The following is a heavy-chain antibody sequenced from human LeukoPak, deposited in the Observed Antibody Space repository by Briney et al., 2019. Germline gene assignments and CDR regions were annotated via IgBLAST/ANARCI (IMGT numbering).Heavy chain of an antibody. CDR3: AKSGAVLTGYRALYYFDY. CDR2: ISYDGSNK. V-gene: IGHV3-30*18. J-gene: IGHJ4*02. CDR1: GFTFSSYG. D-gene: IGHD3-9*01. Sequence: GRSLRLSCAASGFTFSSYGMHWVRQAPGKGLEWVAVISYDGSNKYYADSVKGRFTISRDNSKNTLYVQMNSLRAEDTAVYYCAKSGAVLTGYRALYYFDYWGQGTLVTVSS.